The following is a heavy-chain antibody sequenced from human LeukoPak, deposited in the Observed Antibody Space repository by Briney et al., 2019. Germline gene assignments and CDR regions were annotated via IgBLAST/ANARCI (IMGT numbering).Heavy chain of an antibody. CDR2: INHSGST. Sequence: SETLSLTCAVYGGSFSGYYWSWIRQPPGKGLEWIGEINHSGSTNYNPSLKSRVTISVDTSKNQFSLKLSSVTAADTAVYYCARVVSGWYSWFDPWGQGTLVTVSS. J-gene: IGHJ5*02. V-gene: IGHV4-34*01. CDR1: GGSFSGYY. CDR3: ARVVSGWYSWFDP. D-gene: IGHD6-19*01.